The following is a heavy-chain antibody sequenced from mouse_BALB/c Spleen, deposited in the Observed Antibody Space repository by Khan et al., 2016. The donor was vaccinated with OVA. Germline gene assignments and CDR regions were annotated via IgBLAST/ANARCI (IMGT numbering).Heavy chain of an antibody. CDR2: INTYTGEP. V-gene: IGHV9-3-1*01. CDR1: GYTFTNYG. CDR3: ARKEYGNYFDY. J-gene: IGHJ2*01. Sequence: QIQLVQSGPELKKPGETVKISCKASGYTFTNYGMHWVKQAPGKALKWMGWINTYTGEPTYADDFKGRFAFSLETSASTAYLQINNLKNEDTATCFCARKEYGNYFDYGGQGTTLTVSS. D-gene: IGHD2-10*02.